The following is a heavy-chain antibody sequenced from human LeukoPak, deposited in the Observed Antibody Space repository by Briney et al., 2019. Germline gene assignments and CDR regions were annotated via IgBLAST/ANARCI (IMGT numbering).Heavy chain of an antibody. J-gene: IGHJ4*02. V-gene: IGHV3-72*01. D-gene: IGHD3-10*01. CDR3: ARGYYYGSGSYYRD. CDR1: GFTFSDHY. CDR2: TRNKANSYTT. Sequence: GGSLRLSCAASGFTFSDHYMDWVRQAPGKGLEWVGRTRNKANSYTTEYAASVKGRFTISRDDSRNSLYLQMNSLKTEDTAVYYCARGYYYGSGSYYRDWGQGTLFTVSS.